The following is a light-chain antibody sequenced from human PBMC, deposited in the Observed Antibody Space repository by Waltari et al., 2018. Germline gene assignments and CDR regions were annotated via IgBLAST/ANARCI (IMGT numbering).Light chain of an antibody. CDR2: GNS. CDR3: QSYDSSLSGSEV. J-gene: IGLJ3*02. V-gene: IGLV1-40*01. Sequence: QSVLTQPPSVSGAPGQRVTIPCTGSSSNIGAGYDVHWSQLLPGTAPNLLIYGNSNRPSGVPDRFSGSKSGTSASLAITGLQAEDEADYYCQSYDSSLSGSEVFGGGTKLTVL. CDR1: SSNIGAGYD.